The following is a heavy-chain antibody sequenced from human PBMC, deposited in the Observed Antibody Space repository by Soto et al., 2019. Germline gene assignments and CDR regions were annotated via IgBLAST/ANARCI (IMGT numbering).Heavy chain of an antibody. J-gene: IGHJ4*02. CDR3: ARGGWTNDF. D-gene: IGHD2-15*01. V-gene: IGHV4-59*11. CDR1: GDSINNLY. Sequence: ASETLSLTCTVSGDSINNLYWSWIRQPPGKGLEWIGYINYSGTTNYSPSLRSRLTMAVDTSQNQISLTLRSVTAADTAVYFCARGGWTNDFWGPGIMVTVSS. CDR2: INYSGTT.